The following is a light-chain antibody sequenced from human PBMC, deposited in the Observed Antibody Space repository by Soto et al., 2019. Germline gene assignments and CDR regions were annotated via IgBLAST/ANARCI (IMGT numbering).Light chain of an antibody. CDR3: QQYNNWPWT. Sequence: EIVMTQSPATLSVSPGGRATLSCSASQSISDTLAWYQQKPGQAPRLLIHGASTRATGFPARFSGSGSGTDFTLTISSLQSEDFAVYYCQQYNNWPWTFGQGTKV. CDR2: GAS. J-gene: IGKJ1*01. V-gene: IGKV3-15*01. CDR1: QSISDT.